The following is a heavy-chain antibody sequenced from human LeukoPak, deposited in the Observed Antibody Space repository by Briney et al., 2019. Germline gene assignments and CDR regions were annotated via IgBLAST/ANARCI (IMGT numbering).Heavy chain of an antibody. CDR3: ARGSTMMTTWPEF. D-gene: IGHD3-22*01. CDR1: GFTFSSYG. Sequence: PGRSLRLSCATSGFTFSSYGIHWVRQAPGKGLEWVAVIWYDEENTYYGDSVKGRFTISRDNSKKTLYLQMNSLRAEDTAVYYCARGSTMMTTWPEFWGQGTPVTVSS. J-gene: IGHJ4*02. V-gene: IGHV3-33*01. CDR2: IWYDEENT.